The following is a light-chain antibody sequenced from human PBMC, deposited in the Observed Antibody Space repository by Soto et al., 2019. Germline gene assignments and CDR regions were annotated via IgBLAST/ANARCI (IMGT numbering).Light chain of an antibody. CDR1: SSVVGGYNF. V-gene: IGLV2-14*01. Sequence: QSVLTQPASVSGSPGQSITISCTGTSSVVGGYNFVSWYQQHPGKAPKLMIYDVRNRPSGVSNRFSGSKSVNTASLTISGLQAEDEADYYCSSYTSISTYVFGTGNKVTVL. J-gene: IGLJ1*01. CDR2: DVR. CDR3: SSYTSISTYV.